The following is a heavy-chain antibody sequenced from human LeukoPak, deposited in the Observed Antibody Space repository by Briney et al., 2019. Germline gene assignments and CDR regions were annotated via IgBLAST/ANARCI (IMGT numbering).Heavy chain of an antibody. J-gene: IGHJ3*02. CDR1: GFTFSSYS. Sequence: PGGSLRLSCAASGFTFSSYSMNWVRQAPGKGLEWVSSISSSSSYIYYADSVKGRFTISRDNAKNSLYLQMNSLRAEDTAVYYCARALTTVVTTTGGPHDAFDIWGQGTMVTVSS. V-gene: IGHV3-21*01. CDR2: ISSSSSYI. D-gene: IGHD4-23*01. CDR3: ARALTTVVTTTGGPHDAFDI.